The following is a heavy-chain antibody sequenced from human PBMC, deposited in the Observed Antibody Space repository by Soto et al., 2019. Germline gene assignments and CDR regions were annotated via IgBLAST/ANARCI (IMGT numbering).Heavy chain of an antibody. Sequence: GGSLRLSCIASGFTFSSYAMTWVRQAPGKGLEWVSDISGSGRITYYADSVKGRFTISRDNSKNTLNLQMNSLRAGDTAVYYCARARRGAPYYYTMDLWGQGTTVTVSS. CDR1: GFTFSSYA. J-gene: IGHJ6*02. CDR2: ISGSGRIT. V-gene: IGHV3-23*01. D-gene: IGHD3-10*01. CDR3: ARARRGAPYYYTMDL.